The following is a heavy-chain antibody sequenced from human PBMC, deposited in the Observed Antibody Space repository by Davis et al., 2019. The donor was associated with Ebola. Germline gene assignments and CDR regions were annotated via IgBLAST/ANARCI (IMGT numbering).Heavy chain of an antibody. Sequence: PSETLSLTCAVSGGSISSGGYSWSWIRQPPGKGLEWVANIKQDGSEKYYVDSVKGRFTISRDNAKNSLYLQMNSLRAEETAVNYCARELSVGGLQFDYWGQGTLVTVSS. V-gene: IGHV3-7*01. D-gene: IGHD3-16*01. CDR2: IKQDGSEK. CDR3: ARELSVGGLQFDY. CDR1: GGSISSGGYS. J-gene: IGHJ4*02.